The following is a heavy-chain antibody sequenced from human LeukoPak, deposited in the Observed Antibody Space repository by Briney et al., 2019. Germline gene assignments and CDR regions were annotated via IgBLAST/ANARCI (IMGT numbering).Heavy chain of an antibody. J-gene: IGHJ4*02. CDR3: ARDRGRGYSYGYYLDY. V-gene: IGHV1-69*05. Sequence: SVKVSCKASGGTFSSYAISWVRQAPGQGLEWMGRIIPIFGTANYAQKFQGRVTITTDESTSTAYMELSSLRSEDTAVYYCARDRGRGYSYGYYLDYWGQGTLVTVSS. CDR1: GGTFSSYA. D-gene: IGHD5-18*01. CDR2: IIPIFGTA.